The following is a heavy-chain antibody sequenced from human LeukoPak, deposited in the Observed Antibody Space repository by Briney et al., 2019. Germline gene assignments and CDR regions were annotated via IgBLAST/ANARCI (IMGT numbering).Heavy chain of an antibody. CDR1: GFTFSSYA. Sequence: GGSLRLSCAASGFTFSSYAMSWARQAPGRGLEWVATIRSSGDSTYYTDSVKGRFTISRDISRNTLYVQMNSLRAEDTAVYYCARYIRSPLYYFDYWGRGTLVTVSS. CDR3: ARYIRSPLYYFDY. V-gene: IGHV3-23*01. CDR2: IRSSGDST. D-gene: IGHD1-1*01. J-gene: IGHJ4*02.